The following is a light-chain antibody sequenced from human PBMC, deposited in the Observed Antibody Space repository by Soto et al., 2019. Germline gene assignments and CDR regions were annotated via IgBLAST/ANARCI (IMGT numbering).Light chain of an antibody. V-gene: IGKV1-9*01. CDR2: AAS. Sequence: DIRLTQSPSFLSASVGDRVTITCRASQGISSYLAWYRQRPGKAPELLIYAASTLHSGVPSRFSGSGSGTEFTLTISSLQPEDFATFYCQQLSSFPRTFGQGTKLEIK. J-gene: IGKJ2*01. CDR1: QGISSY. CDR3: QQLSSFPRT.